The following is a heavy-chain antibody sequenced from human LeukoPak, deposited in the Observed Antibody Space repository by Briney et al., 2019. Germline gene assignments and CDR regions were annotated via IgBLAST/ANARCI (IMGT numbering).Heavy chain of an antibody. Sequence: AGGSLRLSCAASGFTFSSYSMNWVRQAPGRGLEWVSSISSSSSYIYYADSVKGRFTISRDNAKNSLYLQMNSLRAEDTAVYYCARGELRYFDWLTSGYYYYMDVWGKGTTVTVSS. D-gene: IGHD3-9*01. CDR3: ARGELRYFDWLTSGYYYYMDV. CDR1: GFTFSSYS. J-gene: IGHJ6*03. CDR2: ISSSSSYI. V-gene: IGHV3-21*01.